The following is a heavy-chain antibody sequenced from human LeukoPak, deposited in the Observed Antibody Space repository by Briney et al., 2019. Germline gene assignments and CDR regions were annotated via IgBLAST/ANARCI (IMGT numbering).Heavy chain of an antibody. Sequence: SETLSLTCAVYGGSFSGYYWSWIRQPPGEGLEWIGEINHSGSTNYNPSLKSRVTISVDTSKNQFSLKLSSVTAADTAVYYCARSSRSTYYYDSSGYTTQYNWFDPWGQGTLVTVSS. CDR2: INHSGST. D-gene: IGHD3-22*01. V-gene: IGHV4-34*01. CDR1: GGSFSGYY. J-gene: IGHJ5*02. CDR3: ARSSRSTYYYDSSGYTTQYNWFDP.